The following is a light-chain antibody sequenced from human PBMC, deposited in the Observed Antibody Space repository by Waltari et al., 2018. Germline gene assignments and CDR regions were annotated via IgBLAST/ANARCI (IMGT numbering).Light chain of an antibody. CDR1: QSVSRA. CDR2: GAS. V-gene: IGKV3-20*01. CDR3: QHYERLPAT. Sequence: DIVLTHSPGPLSLSPGKRATLSCRASQSVSRALAWYQQKPGQAPRLLISGASNRATGIPDRFSGSGSGTDFSLTISRLDPEDVAVYYCQHYERLPATFGQGTKVEIK. J-gene: IGKJ1*01.